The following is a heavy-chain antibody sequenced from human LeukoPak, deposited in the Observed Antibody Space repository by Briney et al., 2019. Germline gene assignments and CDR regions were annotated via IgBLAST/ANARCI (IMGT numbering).Heavy chain of an antibody. J-gene: IGHJ4*02. Sequence: GGSLRLSCAASGFTVSSNYMSWVRQAPGKGLEWVSVIYSGGSTYYADSVKGRFTISRDNSKNTLYLQMNSLRAEDTAMYYCAREWFGDLLPDYWGQGTLVTVSS. CDR1: GFTVSSNY. CDR3: AREWFGDLLPDY. V-gene: IGHV3-66*01. CDR2: IYSGGST. D-gene: IGHD3-10*01.